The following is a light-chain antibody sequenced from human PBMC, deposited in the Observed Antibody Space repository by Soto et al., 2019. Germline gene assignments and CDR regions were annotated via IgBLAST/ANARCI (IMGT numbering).Light chain of an antibody. V-gene: IGKV1-5*01. CDR2: DAS. CDR1: QNIRNW. J-gene: IGKJ5*01. Sequence: DIQMTQSPSTLSASVGDSVTITCRASQNIRNWLAWYQQKPGKAPNPLIYDASSLKSGVPARFSGSGSGTEFTLTISSLQPDDFATYYCQQLNSYPRITFGQGTRLEIK. CDR3: QQLNSYPRIT.